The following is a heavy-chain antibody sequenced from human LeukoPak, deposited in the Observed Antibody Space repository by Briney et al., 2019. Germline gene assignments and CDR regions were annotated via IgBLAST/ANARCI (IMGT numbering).Heavy chain of an antibody. CDR1: GFTFSTYV. Sequence: GGSLRLSCSVSGFTFSTYVMHWVRQAPGKGLEYASAISSNGDNTYYADSVKGRFTISRDNSKNTLYLQMSSLRPDDTAVYFCVRGTGYWGQGTLVTVSS. CDR2: ISSNGDNT. CDR3: VRGTGY. J-gene: IGHJ4*02. V-gene: IGHV3-64D*06.